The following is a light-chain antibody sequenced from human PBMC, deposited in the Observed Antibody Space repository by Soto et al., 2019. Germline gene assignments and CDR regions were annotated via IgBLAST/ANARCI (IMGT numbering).Light chain of an antibody. V-gene: IGKV3-11*01. Sequence: EIVLTQSPATLSLSPGERATLSCRASQSVSNYLAWYQQKPGQPPRLLIHDASNRATGIPARFSGSGSGTDFTLTSSSLEPEDFAVYYCQQRRTWPPITFGQGTRLELK. CDR2: DAS. CDR1: QSVSNY. CDR3: QQRRTWPPIT. J-gene: IGKJ5*01.